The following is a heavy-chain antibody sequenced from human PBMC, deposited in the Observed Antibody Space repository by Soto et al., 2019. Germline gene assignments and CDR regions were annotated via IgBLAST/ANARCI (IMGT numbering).Heavy chain of an antibody. Sequence: QVQLQESGPGLVKPSQTLSLTCTVSGGSNIRDGYYWSWIRQHPGKGLEWIAYISYSGSSYSNPSLKSRVTISADTSKNQFSLRLTSVTAADTAVYFCERATPAGSADFWGQGTLVTVSS. J-gene: IGHJ4*02. CDR1: GGSNIRDGYY. D-gene: IGHD2-2*01. V-gene: IGHV4-31*03. CDR3: ERATPAGSADF. CDR2: ISYSGSS.